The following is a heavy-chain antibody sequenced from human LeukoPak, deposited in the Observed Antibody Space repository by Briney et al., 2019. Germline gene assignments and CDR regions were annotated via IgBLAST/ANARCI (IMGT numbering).Heavy chain of an antibody. CDR3: ARDLVPAARNYYFDY. V-gene: IGHV3-48*01. D-gene: IGHD2-2*01. CDR1: GFTFSIYS. Sequence: PGGSLRLSCAPSGFTFSIYSMNWVRQAPGEGLEWVSYISSSSSTIYYADSVKGRFTISRDNAKNSLYLQMNSLRAEDTAVYYCARDLVPAARNYYFDYWGQGTLVTVSP. J-gene: IGHJ4*02. CDR2: ISSSSSTI.